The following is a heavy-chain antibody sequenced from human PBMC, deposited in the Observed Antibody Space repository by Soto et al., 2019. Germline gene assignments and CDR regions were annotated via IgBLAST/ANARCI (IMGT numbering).Heavy chain of an antibody. CDR2: ISAYNGNP. D-gene: IGHD3-9*01. CDR1: GYTFTSYG. CDR3: ARDLLRYFDWPDAFDI. Sequence: QVQLVQSGAEVKKPGASVKVSCKASGYTFTSYGISWVRQAPGQRLEWMGWISAYNGNPNYAQKLQGRATMTTDRSTSTADMDLRGLRSDDTAVYYCARDLLRYFDWPDAFDIRGQGTMVTVSS. V-gene: IGHV1-18*01. J-gene: IGHJ3*02.